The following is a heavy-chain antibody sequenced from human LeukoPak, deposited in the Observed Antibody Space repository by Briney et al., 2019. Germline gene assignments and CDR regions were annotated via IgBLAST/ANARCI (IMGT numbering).Heavy chain of an antibody. CDR3: AKRDDSGGNLVDL. V-gene: IGHV4-39*02. CDR1: GGSIRSGSHY. J-gene: IGHJ4*02. CDR2: IYYSGST. D-gene: IGHD3-22*01. Sequence: SETLPLTCTVPGGSIRSGSHYWAWIRQPPGKGLEWIGSIYYSGSTYYNPSLENRVTISIDTSKNHFSLKLSSLSAADTSVYYCAKRDDSGGNLVDLWGQGTLVTVS.